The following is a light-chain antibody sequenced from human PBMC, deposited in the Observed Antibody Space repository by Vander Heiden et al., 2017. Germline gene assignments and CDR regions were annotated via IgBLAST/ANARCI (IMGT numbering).Light chain of an antibody. J-gene: IGLJ1*01. CDR2: DVS. V-gene: IGLV2-14*03. CDR3: SSYTSSNTYV. Sequence: QSALTQPPSVSGSPGQSITISCTGSRSDLGDYNYVSWYQQHPGKAPKLVILDVSKRPSGVSNRFSGSKSGNTASLTISGLQPEDEADYYCSSYTSSNTYVFGTGTTVTV. CDR1: RSDLGDYNY.